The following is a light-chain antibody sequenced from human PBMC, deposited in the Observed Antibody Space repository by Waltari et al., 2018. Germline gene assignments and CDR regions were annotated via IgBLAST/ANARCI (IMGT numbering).Light chain of an antibody. CDR2: AAS. Sequence: DIQLTQSPSSLSASVGDRVSMTCRASQTVRTSLNWYQHKPGKAPKLLIYAASSLQSGVPSRFTGSGSGTVFTLTITNLQPEDFATYYCQQSYNSIRSFGPGTKVNMK. V-gene: IGKV1-39*01. J-gene: IGKJ3*01. CDR3: QQSYNSIRS. CDR1: QTVRTS.